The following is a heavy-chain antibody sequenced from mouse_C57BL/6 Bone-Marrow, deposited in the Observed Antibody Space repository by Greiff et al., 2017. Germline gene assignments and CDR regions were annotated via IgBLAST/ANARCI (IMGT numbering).Heavy chain of an antibody. CDR1: GYTFTSYG. CDR3: ARAPYYYGSSWFAY. CDR2: IYPRSGNT. D-gene: IGHD1-1*01. J-gene: IGHJ3*01. Sequence: LVESGAELARPGASVKLSCKASGYTFTSYGISWVQQRTGQGLEWIGEIYPRSGNTYYNEKFKGKATLTADKSSSTSYMGLRSLTSEDSAVYFCARAPYYYGSSWFAYWGQGTLVTVSA. V-gene: IGHV1-81*01.